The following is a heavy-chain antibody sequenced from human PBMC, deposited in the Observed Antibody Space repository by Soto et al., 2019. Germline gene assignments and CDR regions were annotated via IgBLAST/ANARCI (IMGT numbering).Heavy chain of an antibody. D-gene: IGHD1-26*01. Sequence: TGGSLRVSCAASGFTFSSYCMHWVRQAPGKGLEWVAVIWYDGSNKYYADSVKGRFTISRDNSKNTLYLQMNSLRAEDTAVYYCAREQSIVGATYEASPWGQGTLVTVSS. CDR2: IWYDGSNK. V-gene: IGHV3-33*01. J-gene: IGHJ5*02. CDR1: GFTFSSYC. CDR3: AREQSIVGATYEASP.